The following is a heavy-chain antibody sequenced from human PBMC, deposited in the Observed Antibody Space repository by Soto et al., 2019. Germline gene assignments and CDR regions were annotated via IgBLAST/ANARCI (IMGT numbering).Heavy chain of an antibody. V-gene: IGHV3-33*01. CDR3: ARDLRPFGWSYYFDY. CDR1: GFTFSSYG. Sequence: GGSLRLSCAASGFTFSSYGMHWVRQAPGKGLEWVAVIWYDGSNKYYADSVKGRFTISRDNSKNTLYLQMNSLRAEDTAVYYCARDLRPFGWSYYFDYWGQGTLVTVSS. J-gene: IGHJ4*02. D-gene: IGHD6-19*01. CDR2: IWYDGSNK.